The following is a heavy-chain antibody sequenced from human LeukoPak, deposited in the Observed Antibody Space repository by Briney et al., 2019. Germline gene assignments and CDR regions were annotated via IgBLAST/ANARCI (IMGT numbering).Heavy chain of an antibody. V-gene: IGHV4-30-2*01. D-gene: IGHD4/OR15-4a*01. CDR3: ARDLYNANEGAFDI. CDR1: GGSISSGGYY. Sequence: SQTLSLTCTVSGGSISSGGYYWSWIRQPPGKGLEWIGYIYHSGSTYYNPSRKSRVTISVDRSKNQFSLKLSSVTAADTAVYYCARDLYNANEGAFDIWGQGTMVTVSS. CDR2: IYHSGST. J-gene: IGHJ3*02.